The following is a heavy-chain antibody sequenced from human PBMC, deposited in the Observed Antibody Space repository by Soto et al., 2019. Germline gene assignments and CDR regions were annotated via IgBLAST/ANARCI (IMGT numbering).Heavy chain of an antibody. CDR3: ASDHRGDGYHFRLSPYYYYGMDV. CDR1: GGTFSSYA. D-gene: IGHD5-12*01. Sequence: QVQLVQSGAEVKKPGSSVKVSCKASGGTFSSYAISWVRQAPGQGLEWMGGIIPIFGTANYAQKFQGRVTITADESTDNAFMELRRLRSGDKGGYYCASDHRGDGYHFRLSPYYYYGMDVWGQGTTVTVSS. CDR2: IIPIFGTA. V-gene: IGHV1-69*01. J-gene: IGHJ6*02.